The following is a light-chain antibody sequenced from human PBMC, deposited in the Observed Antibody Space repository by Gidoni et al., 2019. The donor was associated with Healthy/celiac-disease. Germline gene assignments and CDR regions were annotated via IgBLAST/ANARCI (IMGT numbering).Light chain of an antibody. J-gene: IGLJ3*02. V-gene: IGLV2-14*03. Sequence: QSALTPPASVSGSPGQSITISCTGTSSDVGGYNYVSWYQQHPGKAPKLMIYDVSNRPSGVSNRFSGAKSGNTASLTIAGLQAEDEADYYCSSYTSSSIPPFGGGTKLTVL. CDR3: SSYTSSSIPP. CDR2: DVS. CDR1: SSDVGGYNY.